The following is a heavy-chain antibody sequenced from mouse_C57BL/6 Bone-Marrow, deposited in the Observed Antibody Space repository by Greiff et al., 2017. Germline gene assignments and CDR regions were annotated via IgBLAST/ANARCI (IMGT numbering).Heavy chain of an antibody. Sequence: DVQLQESGPGLVQPSQSLSLTCSVTGYSITSGYYWNWIRQFPGNKLEWMGYISYDGSNNYNPSLKNRITLTRDPSTNQFFLKLNSVTTEDTATYYCASLCGFAYWGQGTLVTVSA. J-gene: IGHJ3*01. V-gene: IGHV3-6*01. CDR3: ASLCGFAY. CDR2: ISYDGSN. CDR1: GYSITSGYY. D-gene: IGHD2-3*01.